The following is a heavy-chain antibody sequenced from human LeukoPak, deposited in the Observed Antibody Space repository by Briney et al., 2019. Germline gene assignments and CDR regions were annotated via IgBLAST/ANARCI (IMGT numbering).Heavy chain of an antibody. Sequence: PSESLSLTCTVSGGSISSYYWRWIRQPPGKGLEWIGYIYYSRSTNHNPSLKSPVTISVDTSKNQFSLKLSSVTAADTAVYYCAREVRTYSSSSGYYYYGMDVWGQETTVTVFS. CDR3: AREVRTYSSSSGYYYYGMDV. J-gene: IGHJ6*02. CDR2: IYYSRST. V-gene: IGHV4-59*01. D-gene: IGHD6-6*01. CDR1: GGSISSYY.